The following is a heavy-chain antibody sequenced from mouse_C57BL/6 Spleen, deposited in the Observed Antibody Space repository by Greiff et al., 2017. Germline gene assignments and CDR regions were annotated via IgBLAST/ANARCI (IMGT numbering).Heavy chain of an antibody. D-gene: IGHD2-4*01. Sequence: VQLQPSGAELARPGASVKLSCKASGYTFTSYGISWVKQRTGQGLEWIGEIYPRSGNTYYNEKFMGKATLTADKSSSTAYMELRSLTSEDSAVYFCARDDDYDEEGFDYWGQGTTLTVSS. CDR2: IYPRSGNT. CDR1: GYTFTSYG. V-gene: IGHV1-81*01. CDR3: ARDDDYDEEGFDY. J-gene: IGHJ2*01.